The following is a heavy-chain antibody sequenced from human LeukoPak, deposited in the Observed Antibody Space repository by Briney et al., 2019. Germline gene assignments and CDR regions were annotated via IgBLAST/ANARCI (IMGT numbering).Heavy chain of an antibody. V-gene: IGHV1-2*02. CDR2: INPNSGGT. CDR3: ARDRIGYSYGVHPSYYFDY. Sequence: GASVKVSCKASGYTFTGYYMHWVRQAPGQGLEWMGWINPNSGGTNYAQKFQGRVTMTRDTSISTAYMELSRLRSDDTAVYYCARDRIGYSYGVHPSYYFDYWGQGTLVTVSS. CDR1: GYTFTGYY. D-gene: IGHD5-18*01. J-gene: IGHJ4*02.